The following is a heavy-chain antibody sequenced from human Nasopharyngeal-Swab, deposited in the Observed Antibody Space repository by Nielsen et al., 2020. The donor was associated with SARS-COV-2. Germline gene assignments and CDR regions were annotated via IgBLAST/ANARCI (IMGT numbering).Heavy chain of an antibody. V-gene: IGHV3-9*01. CDR3: AKAPTMVRGVLDY. Sequence: SLKNSCAASGFTFDDYAMHWVRQAPGKGLEWVSGISWNSGSIGYADSVKGRFTISRDNAKNSLYLQMNSLRAEDTALYYCAKAPTMVRGVLDYWGQGTLVTVSS. CDR1: GFTFDDYA. D-gene: IGHD3-10*01. CDR2: ISWNSGSI. J-gene: IGHJ4*02.